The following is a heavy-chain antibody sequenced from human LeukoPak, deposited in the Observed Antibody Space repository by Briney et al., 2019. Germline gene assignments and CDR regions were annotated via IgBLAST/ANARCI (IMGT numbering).Heavy chain of an antibody. CDR2: IYPGDSDP. CDR3: ARLDILTGSPFDY. Sequence: AESLQTSCKGSGYSFTNYWIGWVRQMPGKGLEWMGIIYPGDSDPRYSPSFQGQVTISADKSISTAYLQWSSLKASDTAMYYCARLDILTGSPFDYWGQGTLVTVSS. V-gene: IGHV5-51*01. CDR1: GYSFTNYW. J-gene: IGHJ4*02. D-gene: IGHD3-9*01.